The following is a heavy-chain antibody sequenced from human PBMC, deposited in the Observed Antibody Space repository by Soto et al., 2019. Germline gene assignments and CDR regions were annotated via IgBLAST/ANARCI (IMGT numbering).Heavy chain of an antibody. CDR1: GFTFSTYA. CDR2: ISGSGGST. V-gene: IGHV3-23*01. D-gene: IGHD6-6*01. J-gene: IGHJ4*02. Sequence: EVQLLESGGGLVQPGGSLRLSCAASGFTFSTYAMSWVRQAPGKGLEWVSAISGSGGSTYYADSVKDRFTISRDKSKNTLYLQMNSLRAEDTAVYYCAKNWDTTFSSSSHWGQGTLVTVSS. CDR3: AKNWDTTFSSSSH.